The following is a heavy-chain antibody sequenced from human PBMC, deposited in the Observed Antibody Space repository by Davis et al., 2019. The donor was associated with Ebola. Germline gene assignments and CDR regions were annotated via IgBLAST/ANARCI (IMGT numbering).Heavy chain of an antibody. CDR2: IYTSGST. Sequence: PSETLSLTCTVSGGSISSGSYYWSWIRQPAGKGLEWIGHIYTSGSTNYNPSLKSRVTISVDTSKNQFSLKLSSVTAADTAVYYCARGGGHYYDSSGYYYSTYYFDYWGQGTLVTVSS. V-gene: IGHV4-61*09. D-gene: IGHD3-22*01. CDR1: GGSISSGSYY. J-gene: IGHJ4*02. CDR3: ARGGGHYYDSSGYYYSTYYFDY.